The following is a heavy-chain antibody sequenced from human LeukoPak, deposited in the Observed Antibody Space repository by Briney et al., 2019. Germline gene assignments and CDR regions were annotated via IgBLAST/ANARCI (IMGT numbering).Heavy chain of an antibody. J-gene: IGHJ3*02. CDR2: IYHSGST. Sequence: SETLSLTCSVSGGSINSDYRNWIRQPPGKGLEWIGYIYHSGSTNYNPSLKSRVTISIDKSKKQFSLKLISVTAADTAIYYCARVGGMTTINNAAFDIWGQGTMVTVPS. D-gene: IGHD5-24*01. CDR3: ARVGGMTTINNAAFDI. CDR1: GGSINSDY. V-gene: IGHV4-59*01.